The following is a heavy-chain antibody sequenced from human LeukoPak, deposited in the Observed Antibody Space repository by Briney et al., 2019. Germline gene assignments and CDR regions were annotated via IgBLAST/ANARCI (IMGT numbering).Heavy chain of an antibody. CDR3: ARDTPVLRYFDWLPPEGYAFDI. J-gene: IGHJ3*02. CDR2: ISSSSSYI. Sequence: GGSLRLSCAASGFTFSSYGMHWVRQAPGKGLEWVSSISSSSSYIYYADSVKGRFTISRDNAKNSLYLQMNSLRAEDTAVYYCARDTPVLRYFDWLPPEGYAFDIWGQGTMVTVSS. V-gene: IGHV3-21*01. CDR1: GFTFSSYG. D-gene: IGHD3-9*01.